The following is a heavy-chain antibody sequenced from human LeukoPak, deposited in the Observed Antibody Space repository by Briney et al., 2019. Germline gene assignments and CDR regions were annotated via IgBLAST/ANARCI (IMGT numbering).Heavy chain of an antibody. D-gene: IGHD6-25*01. V-gene: IGHV3-30*01. Sequence: GRSLRLSCAASGFTFSSYVMHWVRQAPGKGLEWVAVISYDGSNKYYADSVKGRFTISRDTSKNTLYLQMNSLRAEDTAVYYCARDGFAYYSYYYMDVWGTGTTVTVSS. CDR3: ARDGFAYYSYYYMDV. CDR2: ISYDGSNK. CDR1: GFTFSSYV. J-gene: IGHJ6*03.